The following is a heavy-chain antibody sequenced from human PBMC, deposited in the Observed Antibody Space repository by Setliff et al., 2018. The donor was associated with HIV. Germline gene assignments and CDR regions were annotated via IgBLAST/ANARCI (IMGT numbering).Heavy chain of an antibody. J-gene: IGHJ4*02. CDR3: ATNYGWGSFYNY. Sequence: SETLSLTCTVSGASVTSDSYYWGWIRQAPGKGLEWIGSIYYGGNTYSNPSLRSRLSISIDTSKNQFSLKLFSATAADTAVYYCATNYGWGSFYNYWGQGMLVTVSS. D-gene: IGHD3-10*01. CDR1: GASVTSDSYY. V-gene: IGHV4-39*01. CDR2: IYYGGNT.